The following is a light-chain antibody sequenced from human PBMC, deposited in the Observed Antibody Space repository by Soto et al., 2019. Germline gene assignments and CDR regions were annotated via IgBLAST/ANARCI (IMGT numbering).Light chain of an antibody. J-gene: IGKJ5*01. V-gene: IGKV1-27*01. Sequence: DIQMTQSPSTLPASIGDTVTITCRASQDISNYLAWYQQTPGKVPKLLIYTASTLQSGVPSRFSGSGSGTDFTLTISSLQPEDVATYYCQKYNSALTFGQGTRLEIK. CDR3: QKYNSALT. CDR1: QDISNY. CDR2: TAS.